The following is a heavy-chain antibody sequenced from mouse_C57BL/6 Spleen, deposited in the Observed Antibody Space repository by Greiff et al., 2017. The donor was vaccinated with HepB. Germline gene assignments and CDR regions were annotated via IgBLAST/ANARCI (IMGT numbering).Heavy chain of an antibody. V-gene: IGHV1-26*01. J-gene: IGHJ4*01. CDR1: GYTFTDYY. CDR3: ARSLLLRRYAMDY. CDR2: INPNNGGT. D-gene: IGHD1-1*01. Sequence: EVQLQESGPELVKPGASVKISCKASGYTFTDYYMNWVKQSHGKSLEWLGDINPNNGGTSYNQKFKGKATLTVNQSSSTAYMEIRSLTSEDSAVYYCARSLLLRRYAMDYWGQGTSVTVSS.